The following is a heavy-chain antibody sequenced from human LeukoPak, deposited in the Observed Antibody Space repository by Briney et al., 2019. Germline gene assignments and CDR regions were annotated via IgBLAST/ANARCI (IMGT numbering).Heavy chain of an antibody. V-gene: IGHV4-59*01. CDR2: IYSSGST. D-gene: IGHD2-2*01. CDR1: GGSITGYY. J-gene: IGHJ6*03. CDR3: ATSYALLLTKGYYYYMEV. Sequence: SETLSLTCIVSGGSITGYYWIWLRQPPGKGLESIGPIYSSGSTDYNPSLKSRGTMSVDASKHQLSLRLTSVTAADTDVYYYATSYALLLTKGYYYYMEVLGRGTTVTISS.